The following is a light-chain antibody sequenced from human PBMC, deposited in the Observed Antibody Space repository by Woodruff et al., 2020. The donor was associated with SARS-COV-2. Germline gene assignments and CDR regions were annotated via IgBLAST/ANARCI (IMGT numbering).Light chain of an antibody. V-gene: IGLV2-14*02. Sequence: EGRLLTSGVSNRFSGSKSGNTASLTISGLQPEDEADYYCSSYTTTNTDVFGSGTKVTVL. CDR2: EGR. J-gene: IGLJ1*01. CDR3: SSYTTTNTDV.